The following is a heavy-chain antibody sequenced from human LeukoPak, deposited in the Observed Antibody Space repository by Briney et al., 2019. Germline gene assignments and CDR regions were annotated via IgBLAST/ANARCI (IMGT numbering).Heavy chain of an antibody. CDR2: IKQDGSEK. J-gene: IGHJ3*02. CDR3: ARVAKYYYDSSGYHDAFDI. D-gene: IGHD3-22*01. Sequence: PGGSLRLSCAASGFTFSSYWMSWVRQAPGKGLEWVANIKQDGSEKYYVDSVKGRFTISRDNAKNSLYLQMNSLRAEDTAVYYCARVAKYYYDSSGYHDAFDIWVQGTMVTVSS. CDR1: GFTFSSYW. V-gene: IGHV3-7*01.